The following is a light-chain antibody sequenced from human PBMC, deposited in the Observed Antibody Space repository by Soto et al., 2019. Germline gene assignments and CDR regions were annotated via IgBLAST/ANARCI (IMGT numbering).Light chain of an antibody. CDR2: AAS. V-gene: IGKV1-5*01. J-gene: IGKJ1*01. CDR1: QDIDVS. CDR3: QHYETFSWT. Sequence: DIQMTQSPSTLPASVGDRVAITCRASQDIDVSLAWFQQRPGEAPKLLIFAASGLESGVPSTFSGSGSGTEFTLTISSVQPEDFATYFYQHYETFSWTFGQGTKVDIK.